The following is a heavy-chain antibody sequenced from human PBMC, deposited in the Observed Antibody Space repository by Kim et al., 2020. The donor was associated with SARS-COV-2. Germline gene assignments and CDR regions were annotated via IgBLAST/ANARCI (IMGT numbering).Heavy chain of an antibody. D-gene: IGHD2-2*02. CDR3: SRGGVSYCSSTSCYTETDAFDI. J-gene: IGHJ3*02. CDR2: IYYSGST. V-gene: IGHV4-59*13. CDR1: GGSISSYY. Sequence: SETLSLTCTVSGGSISSYYWSWIRQPPGKGLEWIGYIYYSGSTNYNPSLKSRVTISVDTSKNQFSLKLSSVTAADTAVYYCSRGGVSYCSSTSCYTETDAFDIWGQGTMVTVSS.